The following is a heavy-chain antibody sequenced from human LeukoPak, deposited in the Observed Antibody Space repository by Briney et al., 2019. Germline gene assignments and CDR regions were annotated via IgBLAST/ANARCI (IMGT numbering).Heavy chain of an antibody. CDR2: INSDGSGT. CDR3: ERDRNYSPDY. CDR1: GFTFSSYC. V-gene: IGHV3-74*01. D-gene: IGHD5-18*01. Sequence: GGSLRLSCAASGFTFSSYCMHWVRQAPGKGLVWVSRINSDGSGTSYADSVKGRFTISRDNAKNTLVLQLNSLTAEDTSVYYCERDRNYSPDYWGQGTLVTVSS. J-gene: IGHJ4*02.